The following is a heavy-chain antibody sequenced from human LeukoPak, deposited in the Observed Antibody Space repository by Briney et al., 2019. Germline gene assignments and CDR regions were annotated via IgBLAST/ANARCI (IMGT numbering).Heavy chain of an antibody. CDR2: IYTSGST. CDR3: ARDQWGYYDSSGYYYFVY. D-gene: IGHD3-22*01. J-gene: IGHJ4*02. Sequence: PSETLSLTCTVSGGSISSYYWSWIRQPAGKGLEWIGRIYTSGSTNYNPSLKSRVTMSVDTSKNQFSLKLSSVTAADTAVYYCARDQWGYYDSSGYYYFVYWGQGTLVTVSS. V-gene: IGHV4-4*07. CDR1: GGSISSYY.